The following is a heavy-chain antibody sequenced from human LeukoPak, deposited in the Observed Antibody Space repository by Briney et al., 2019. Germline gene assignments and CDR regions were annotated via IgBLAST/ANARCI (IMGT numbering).Heavy chain of an antibody. D-gene: IGHD3-10*01. CDR3: AKAPLAYRTSGSYACGMDV. CDR2: ISSDGSNY. Sequence: GGSLRLACEASGFTFSTYGMYWVRQAPGEGLEWMAVISSDGSNYYYADSVRGRFTISRDNSKNTLYLQMNSLRVEDTAVYYCAKAPLAYRTSGSYACGMDVWGQGTTVAVSS. V-gene: IGHV3-30*18. CDR1: GFTFSTYG. J-gene: IGHJ6*02.